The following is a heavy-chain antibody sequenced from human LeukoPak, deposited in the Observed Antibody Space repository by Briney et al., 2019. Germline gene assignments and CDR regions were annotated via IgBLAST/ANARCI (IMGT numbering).Heavy chain of an antibody. CDR3: AARGESTGYYGS. Sequence: ASVRVSCTTSGYTFTRCGITWVRQAPGQGPEWIGWIKTADGTINYAPKLQDRVTLTADTFTSTAYLEVRSLTPDDTAIYYCAARGESTGYYGSWGQGTLVTVSS. V-gene: IGHV1-18*01. J-gene: IGHJ5*02. D-gene: IGHD3-10*01. CDR2: IKTADGTI. CDR1: GYTFTRCG.